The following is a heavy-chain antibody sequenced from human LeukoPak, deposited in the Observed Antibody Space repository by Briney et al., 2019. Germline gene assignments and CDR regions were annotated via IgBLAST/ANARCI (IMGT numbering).Heavy chain of an antibody. CDR3: ARHVISSWSFDY. CDR2: MYYGGST. V-gene: IGHV4-39*01. CDR1: GGSISSSGYY. J-gene: IGHJ4*02. Sequence: SETLSLTCTVSGGSISSSGYYWGWIRQPPGKGLEWIGSMYYGGSTYHNPSLKSRVTISGDTSKSQFSLKLTSVTAADTAVYYCARHVISSWSFDYWGQGTLVTVSS. D-gene: IGHD6-13*01.